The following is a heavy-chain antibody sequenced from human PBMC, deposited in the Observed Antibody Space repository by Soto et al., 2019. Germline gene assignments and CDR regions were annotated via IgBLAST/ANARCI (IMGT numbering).Heavy chain of an antibody. V-gene: IGHV1-18*01. D-gene: IGHD3-10*01. CDR2: ISAYNGNT. CDR3: AREREIRGVMNYYMDV. CDR1: GYTFTSYG. J-gene: IGHJ6*03. Sequence: GASVKVSCKASGYTFTSYGISWVRQAPGQGLEWMRWISAYNGNTNYAQKLQGRVTMTTDTSTSTAYMELRSLRSDDTAVYYCAREREIRGVMNYYMDVWGKGTTVTVSS.